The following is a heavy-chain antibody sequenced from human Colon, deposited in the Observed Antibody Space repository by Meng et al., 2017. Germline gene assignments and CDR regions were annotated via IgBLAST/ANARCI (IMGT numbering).Heavy chain of an antibody. D-gene: IGHD3-16*01. V-gene: IGHV3-30*01. CDR2: ISYDGSQK. J-gene: IGHJ5*02. CDR3: ARDYGGPQWFAP. CDR1: GFDFTSYA. Sequence: VQLVESGGDVVRPGRSLRPSCATSGFDFTSYAMHWVRQAPGKGLEWVAVISYDGSQKFYADSVKGRFTISRDFSKSTVSLQMDSLRVEDTAMYYCARDYGGPQWFAPWGQGTLVTVFS.